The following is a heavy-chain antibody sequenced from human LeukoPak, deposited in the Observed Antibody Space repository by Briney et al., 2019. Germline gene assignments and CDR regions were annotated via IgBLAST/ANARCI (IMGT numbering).Heavy chain of an antibody. Sequence: PSETLSLTCTVSGGSISSGSYYWSWIRQPAGKGLEWIGRIYTSGSTNYNPSLKSRVTISVDTSKNQFSLKLSSVTAADTAVYYCARDGAAAGGNWFDPWGQGTLVIVSS. J-gene: IGHJ5*02. CDR3: ARDGAAAGGNWFDP. CDR1: GGSISSGSYY. D-gene: IGHD6-13*01. V-gene: IGHV4-61*02. CDR2: IYTSGST.